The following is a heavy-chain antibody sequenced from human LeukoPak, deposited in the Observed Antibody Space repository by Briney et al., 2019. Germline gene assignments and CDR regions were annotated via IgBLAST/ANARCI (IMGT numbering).Heavy chain of an antibody. V-gene: IGHV4-59*01. CDR2: IYYRGST. J-gene: IGHJ4*02. CDR1: GGSLSHYF. Sequence: PSETLSLTCTGSGGSLSHYFWSWIRQPPGKGLEGIGYIYYRGSTNYNPSLKSRVTISLHTSKDQFSLKLSSLTAADTAVYYCAREGVVKGYFDYWGQGTLVTVSS. D-gene: IGHD3-3*01. CDR3: AREGVVKGYFDY.